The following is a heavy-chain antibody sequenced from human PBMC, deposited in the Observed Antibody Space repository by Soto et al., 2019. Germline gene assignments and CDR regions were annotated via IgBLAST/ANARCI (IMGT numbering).Heavy chain of an antibody. CDR3: ASCIAGSFYYYYGMDV. CDR2: ISGSGGST. V-gene: IGHV3-23*01. J-gene: IGHJ6*02. D-gene: IGHD6-13*01. CDR1: GFTFSSYA. Sequence: PGGSLRLSCAASGFTFSSYAMSWVRQAPGKGLEWVSAISGSGGSTYYADSVKGRFTISRDNSKNTLYLQMNSLRAEDTAVYYCASCIAGSFYYYYGMDVGGQGTTVTVS.